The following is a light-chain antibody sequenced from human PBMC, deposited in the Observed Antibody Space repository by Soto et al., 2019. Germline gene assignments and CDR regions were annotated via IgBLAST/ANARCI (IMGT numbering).Light chain of an antibody. CDR2: EVS. Sequence: LTQPPSASGSPGQSVTISCTGTSSDVGGYNYVSWYQQHPGKAPKLMIYEVSKRPSGVPDRFSGSKSGNTASLTVSGLQAEDEADYYCCSYADSNNVFGTGTKVTVL. CDR3: CSYADSNNV. V-gene: IGLV2-8*01. CDR1: SSDVGGYNY. J-gene: IGLJ1*01.